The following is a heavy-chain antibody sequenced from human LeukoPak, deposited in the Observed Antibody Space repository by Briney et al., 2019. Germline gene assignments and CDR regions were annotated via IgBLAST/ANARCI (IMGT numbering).Heavy chain of an antibody. V-gene: IGHV4-34*01. J-gene: IGHJ6*02. Sequence: SSETLSLTCAVYGGSFSGYYWSWIRQPPGKGLEWIGELNHSGSTNYNPSLKSRVTISVDTSKNQFSLKLSSVTAADTAVYYCARGDYVYGMDVWGQGTTVTVSS. CDR3: ARGDYVYGMDV. CDR2: LNHSGST. CDR1: GGSFSGYY.